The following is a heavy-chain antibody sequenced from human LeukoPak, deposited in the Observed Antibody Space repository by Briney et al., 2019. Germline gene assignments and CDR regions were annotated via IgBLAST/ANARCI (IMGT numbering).Heavy chain of an antibody. J-gene: IGHJ3*02. CDR3: ARVKSSWHAFDI. V-gene: IGHV3-30-3*01. CDR1: GGTFSSYA. CDR2: ISYDGSNK. Sequence: SCKASGGTFSSYAMHWVRQAPGKGLEWVAVISYDGSNKYYADSVKGRFTISRDNSKNTLYLQMNSLRAEDTAVYYCARVKSSWHAFDIWGQGTMVTVSS. D-gene: IGHD6-13*01.